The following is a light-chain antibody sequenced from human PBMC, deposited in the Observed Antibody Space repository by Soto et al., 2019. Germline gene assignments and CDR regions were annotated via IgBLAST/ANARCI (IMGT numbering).Light chain of an antibody. J-gene: IGLJ1*01. Sequence: QTLLTKSASLSGSPGQSITIPCTASSSQIGSSNLVSWYQHHSGKAPKLIIYEGNKRPSGVSNRFSGSKSGKTASLTISGLQAEDEGTYYCCSYAGSSPLYVFGTGTKVTVL. CDR2: EGN. CDR3: CSYAGSSPLYV. CDR1: SSQIGSSNL. V-gene: IGLV2-23*01.